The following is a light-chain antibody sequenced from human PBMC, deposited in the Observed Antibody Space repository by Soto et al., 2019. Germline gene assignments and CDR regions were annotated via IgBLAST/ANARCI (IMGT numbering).Light chain of an antibody. CDR2: GNS. J-gene: IGLJ1*01. CDR3: QSYDSSLSGFYV. CDR1: SSNIGAGYD. Sequence: QSVLTQPPSVSGAPGQRVTVSCTGSSSNIGAGYDVHWYQQLPGTAPKLLISGNSDRPSGVPDRFSGSKSGTSASLAIAGLQAEDEADYFCQSYDSSLSGFYVFGTGTKLTVL. V-gene: IGLV1-40*01.